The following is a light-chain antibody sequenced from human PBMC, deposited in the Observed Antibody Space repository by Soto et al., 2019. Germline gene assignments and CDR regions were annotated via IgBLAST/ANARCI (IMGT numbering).Light chain of an antibody. CDR2: DAS. V-gene: IGKV1-5*01. Sequence: DIQMTQSPPTLSASVGHRVTITCRASQSVANWLAWYQQKPGKAPKLLIYDASSLESGVPSRFSGSGSGTEFTLTITSLHPDDFATYYCQQYKGLSLTFGGGTKVDIK. J-gene: IGKJ4*01. CDR1: QSVANW. CDR3: QQYKGLSLT.